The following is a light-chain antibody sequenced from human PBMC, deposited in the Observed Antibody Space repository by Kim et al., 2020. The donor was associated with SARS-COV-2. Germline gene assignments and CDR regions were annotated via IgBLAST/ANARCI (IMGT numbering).Light chain of an antibody. Sequence: DIVMTKSPDSLAVSLGERATINCKSSQSVLYSSNSKNYLAWYQQKPGQPPKLLIYWASTRESGVPDRFSGSGSGTDFTLTISSLQAEDVAVYYCQQYYSAPYTFGQGTKLEI. CDR1: QSVLYSSNSKNY. J-gene: IGKJ2*01. CDR2: WAS. V-gene: IGKV4-1*01. CDR3: QQYYSAPYT.